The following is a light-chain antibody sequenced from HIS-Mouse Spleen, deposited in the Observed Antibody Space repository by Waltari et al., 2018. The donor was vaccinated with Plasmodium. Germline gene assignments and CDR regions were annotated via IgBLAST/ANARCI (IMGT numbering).Light chain of an antibody. V-gene: IGLV2-11*01. CDR1: SSDVGGYNY. Sequence: QSALTQPPSVSGSPGQSVTISCTGTSSDVGGYNYVHWYQQHPGKAPKLMIYDVSKRPSGVPDRFSGSKSGNTASLTISGLQAEDEADYYCCSYAGSYTYVFGTGTKVTVL. CDR2: DVS. J-gene: IGLJ1*01. CDR3: CSYAGSYTYV.